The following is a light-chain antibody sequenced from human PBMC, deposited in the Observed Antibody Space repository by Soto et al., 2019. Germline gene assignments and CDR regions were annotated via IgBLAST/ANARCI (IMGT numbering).Light chain of an antibody. Sequence: QSALTQTASVSGSPGQSITISCTGTSSDVGGYNYVSWYQQHPAKAPKLMIYEVSNRPSGVSHRFSGSKSVNTASLTISGLQAEDEADYYCFSYTTSSTLVFGGGTKLTVL. CDR3: FSYTTSSTLV. V-gene: IGLV2-14*01. J-gene: IGLJ3*02. CDR2: EVS. CDR1: SSDVGGYNY.